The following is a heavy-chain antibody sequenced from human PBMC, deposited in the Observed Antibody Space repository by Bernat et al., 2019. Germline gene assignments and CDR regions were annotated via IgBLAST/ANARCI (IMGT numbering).Heavy chain of an antibody. CDR1: GYSFTSYW. CDR2: IDPSDSYT. CDR3: ARLSDDFWSGYYHFDP. Sequence: EVQLVQSGAEVKKPGESLRISCKGSGYSFTSYWISWVRQMPGKGLEWMGRIDPSDSYTNYSPSFQGHITVSADKSISTAYLQWSSLKASDTAMYYCARLSDDFWSGYYHFDPWGQGTLVTVSS. J-gene: IGHJ5*02. D-gene: IGHD3-3*01. V-gene: IGHV5-10-1*03.